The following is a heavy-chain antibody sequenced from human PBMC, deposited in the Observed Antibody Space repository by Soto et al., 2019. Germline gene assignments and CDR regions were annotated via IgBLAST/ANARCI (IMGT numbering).Heavy chain of an antibody. V-gene: IGHV3-9*01. CDR3: AKDRQGGAIFRALGDY. CDR1: GFTFDEYA. CDR2: ISWNGDNI. J-gene: IGHJ4*02. D-gene: IGHD3-16*01. Sequence: EVQLMESGGGLVQPGRSLRLYCAASGFTFDEYAMHWVRQVPGKGLEWVSSISWNGDNIGNADSVKGRFSISRDNARDSLYLQMNSLRAEDTAFYFCAKDRQGGAIFRALGDYWAQGTLVTVSS.